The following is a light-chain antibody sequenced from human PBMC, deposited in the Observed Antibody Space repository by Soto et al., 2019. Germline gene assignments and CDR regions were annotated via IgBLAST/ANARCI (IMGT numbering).Light chain of an antibody. CDR3: ATWDDSRGGL. CDR1: TSNIESHS. CDR2: TNN. V-gene: IGLV1-44*01. Sequence: QAVVTQPPSASGTPGQRIIISCSGSTSNIESHSVNWFQQVPGTAPKLLIKTNNQRPSGVPDRLSGSKSGASASLAISGLQSEDEATYYCATWDDSRGGLFGTGTKVTVL. J-gene: IGLJ1*01.